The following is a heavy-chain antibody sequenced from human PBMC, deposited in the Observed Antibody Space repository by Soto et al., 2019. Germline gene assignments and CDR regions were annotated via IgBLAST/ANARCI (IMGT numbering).Heavy chain of an antibody. V-gene: IGHV3-64*01. J-gene: IGHJ4*02. CDR2: ISSTGSTI. CDR3: ARVRKTYGDYDY. D-gene: IGHD4-17*01. CDR1: GFSFSNHH. Sequence: EVQLVESGGGLVQPGGSLRLSCAGFGFSFSNHHMHWVRQAPGKGLEYVSGISSTGSTIYYANSVKGRFTISRDNSKNTLFLQMGDLRNVDMAVYYCARVRKTYGDYDYWGQGTLVTVSS.